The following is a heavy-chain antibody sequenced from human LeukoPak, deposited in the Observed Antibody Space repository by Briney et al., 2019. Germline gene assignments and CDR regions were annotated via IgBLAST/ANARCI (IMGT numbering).Heavy chain of an antibody. CDR2: IGSNVDRV. V-gene: IGHV3-23*01. CDR3: AKSAGVATIYFDC. Sequence: GGSLRLSCTASGFDFRSYAMAWVRPAPGKGLEGGAAIGSNVDRVHEDSVKGRFTISRDNSKSTLYLQMDNLRAEETAVYFCAKSAGVATIYFDCWGQGALVTVSS. J-gene: IGHJ4*02. CDR1: GFDFRSYA. D-gene: IGHD5-12*01.